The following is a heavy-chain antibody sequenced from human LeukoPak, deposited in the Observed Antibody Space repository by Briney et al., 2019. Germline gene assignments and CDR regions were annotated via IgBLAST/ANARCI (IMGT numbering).Heavy chain of an antibody. CDR2: ISGSGGST. CDR3: AKVLSRKWELRLYFFDY. J-gene: IGHJ4*02. V-gene: IGHV3-23*01. Sequence: QPGGSLRLSCAASGFTFSSYAMTWVRQAPGKGLEWVSGISGSGGSTYYADSVKGRFTISRDNSKNTLYLQMNSLRAEDTAVYYCAKVLSRKWELRLYFFDYWGQGTLLTVSS. CDR1: GFTFSSYA. D-gene: IGHD1-26*01.